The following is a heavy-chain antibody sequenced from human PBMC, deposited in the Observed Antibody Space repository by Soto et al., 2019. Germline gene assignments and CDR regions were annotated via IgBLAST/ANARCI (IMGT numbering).Heavy chain of an antibody. J-gene: IGHJ4*02. V-gene: IGHV4-59*01. Sequence: SETLSLTCTVSGGSISSYYWSWIRQPPGKGLEWIGYIYYSGSTNYNPSLKSRVAISVDTSKNQFSLKLSSVTAADTAVYYCARGRDNYDILTGYYSRPHFDYWGQGTLVTVSS. CDR1: GGSISSYY. CDR2: IYYSGST. D-gene: IGHD3-9*01. CDR3: ARGRDNYDILTGYYSRPHFDY.